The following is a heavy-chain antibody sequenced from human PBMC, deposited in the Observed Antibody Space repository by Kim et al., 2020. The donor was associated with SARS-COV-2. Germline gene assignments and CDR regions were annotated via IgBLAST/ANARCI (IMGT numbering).Heavy chain of an antibody. CDR3: ARGLRGGYYCGLDV. Sequence: YAESVKGRFTISSDNSKNTLYLQMNSLRAEDTAVYYCARGLRGGYYCGLDVWGQGTTVTVSS. V-gene: IGHV3-30*01. D-gene: IGHD3-10*01. J-gene: IGHJ6*02.